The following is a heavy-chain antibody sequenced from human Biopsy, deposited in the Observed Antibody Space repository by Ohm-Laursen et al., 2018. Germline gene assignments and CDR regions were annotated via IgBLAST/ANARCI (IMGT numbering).Heavy chain of an antibody. CDR2: IHYTGHI. V-gene: IGHV4-59*08. Sequence: TLSLTCIVSGDTISTYYWNWIRQTPGKGLEWIGYIHYTGHIRINPSLNSRATISVDTSKDQFSLKLSSLTAADTAIYYCARNRVDVVKVTTIGWNFDLWGRGTRVTVSS. CDR3: ARNRVDVVKVTTIGWNFDL. CDR1: GDTISTYY. D-gene: IGHD5-12*01. J-gene: IGHJ2*01.